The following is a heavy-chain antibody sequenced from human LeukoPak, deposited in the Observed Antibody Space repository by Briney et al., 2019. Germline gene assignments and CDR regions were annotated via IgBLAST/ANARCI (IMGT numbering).Heavy chain of an antibody. J-gene: IGHJ4*02. CDR2: LFSTGST. CDR3: AREEDRSGD. D-gene: IGHD3-22*01. CDR1: GGSISSHY. V-gene: IGHV4-59*11. Sequence: SETLSLTCSVSGGSISSHYWSWIRQPPGKGLEWIGSLFSTGSTIYSNPSLKSRVTISVDTSKNQFSLSLSSVTAADTAVYYCAREEDRSGDWGQGTLVTVTS.